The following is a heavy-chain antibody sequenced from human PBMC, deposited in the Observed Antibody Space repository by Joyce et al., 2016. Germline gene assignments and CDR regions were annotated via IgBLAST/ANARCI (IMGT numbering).Heavy chain of an antibody. J-gene: IGHJ4*02. CDR3: AGGILTGYFDY. Sequence: QGQLVESGGGVVQPGRSLRCSCAAYGFTFSNYGMHWVRQAPGKGREWVAVISYDGSNKHYGDSVKGRFTISRDNSKNTLYLQMNSLRTEDTAVYFCAGGILTGYFDYWGQGTLVSVSS. V-gene: IGHV3-30*03. D-gene: IGHD3-9*01. CDR1: GFTFSNYG. CDR2: ISYDGSNK.